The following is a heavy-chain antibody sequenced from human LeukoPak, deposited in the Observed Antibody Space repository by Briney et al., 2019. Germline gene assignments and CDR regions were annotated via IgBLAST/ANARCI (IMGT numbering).Heavy chain of an antibody. V-gene: IGHV1-24*01. D-gene: IGHD4-17*01. J-gene: IGHJ4*02. CDR2: FDPEDGET. CDR1: GYTLTVLS. CDR3: ATGDYGDYAFDY. Sequence: GASVKVSCKVSGYTLTVLSLHWVRQGPGKGLGWVGGFDPEDGETIYAQKFQGRVTMTEDTSTDTAYMELSSLRSEDTAVYYCATGDYGDYAFDYWGQGTLVTVSS.